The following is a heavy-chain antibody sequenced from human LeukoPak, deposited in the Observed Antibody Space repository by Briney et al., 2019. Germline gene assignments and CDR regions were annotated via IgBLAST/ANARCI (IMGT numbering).Heavy chain of an antibody. CDR1: GGSLSSGSYY. Sequence: SETLSLTCTVSGGSLSSGSYYGSSIRHPPGKGLEYIGCIYYSGSTTYNPSLKSRVTMSVDTSKHEFSLKLSSVTAADTAVYYCARGKDYGRSSPDHWGQGTLVTVSS. J-gene: IGHJ5*02. CDR3: ARGKDYGRSSPDH. CDR2: IYYSGST. V-gene: IGHV4-61*01. D-gene: IGHD6-6*01.